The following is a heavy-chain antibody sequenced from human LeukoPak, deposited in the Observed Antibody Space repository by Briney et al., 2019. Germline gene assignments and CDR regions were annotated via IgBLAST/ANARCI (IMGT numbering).Heavy chain of an antibody. V-gene: IGHV3-11*01. D-gene: IGHD3-10*01. J-gene: IGHJ5*02. Sequence: PGGSLRLSCAASGFSVTDYYMNWIRQSPGKGLEWVSHITKKTAIEYADSVKGRFSISRDNANNLLLLQMDSLRPEDTGVYYCARGTYYSGSGPGHWFDPWGHGTPVAVCS. CDR1: GFSVTDYY. CDR3: ARGTYYSGSGPGHWFDP. CDR2: ITKKTAI.